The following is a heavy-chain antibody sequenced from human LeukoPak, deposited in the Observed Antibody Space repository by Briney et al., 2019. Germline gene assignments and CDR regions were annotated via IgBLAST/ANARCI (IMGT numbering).Heavy chain of an antibody. Sequence: GGSLRLSCAASGFTFYDYAMHWVRQAPGKGLEYVSAISSNGGSTYYGDSVKGRFTISRDNSKNTLYLQMSSLRAEDTAVYYCVKARGIQLWLPGDYWGQGTLVTVSS. CDR1: GFTFYDYA. J-gene: IGHJ4*02. CDR2: ISSNGGST. CDR3: VKARGIQLWLPGDY. V-gene: IGHV3-64D*09. D-gene: IGHD5-18*01.